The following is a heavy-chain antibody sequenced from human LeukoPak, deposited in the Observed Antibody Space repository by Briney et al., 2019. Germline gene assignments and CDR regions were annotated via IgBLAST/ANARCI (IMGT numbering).Heavy chain of an antibody. Sequence: GSLRLSCAASGFTVSSNYMGWIRQPPGKGLEWIGSIYYSGSTYYNPSLKSRVTISVDTSKNQFSLKLSSVTAADTAVYYCATYTVVTPGAFDYWGQGTLVTVSS. D-gene: IGHD4-23*01. CDR3: ATYTVVTPGAFDY. CDR1: GFTVSSNY. CDR2: IYYSGST. J-gene: IGHJ4*02. V-gene: IGHV4-39*07.